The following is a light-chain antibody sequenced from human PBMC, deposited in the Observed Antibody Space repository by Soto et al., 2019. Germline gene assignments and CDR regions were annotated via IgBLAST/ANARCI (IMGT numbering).Light chain of an antibody. V-gene: IGLV2-8*01. CDR3: SSYTGSNIVV. CDR1: SSDVGGYNY. CDR2: EVS. J-gene: IGLJ1*01. Sequence: QSALTQPPSASGSPGQSVTISCTGTSSDVGGYNYVSWYQQHPGKVPKLVIYEVSKRPSGVPDRFSGSKSGNTASLTVSGLQAQYEADYYCSSYTGSNIVVFGTGTKLTVL.